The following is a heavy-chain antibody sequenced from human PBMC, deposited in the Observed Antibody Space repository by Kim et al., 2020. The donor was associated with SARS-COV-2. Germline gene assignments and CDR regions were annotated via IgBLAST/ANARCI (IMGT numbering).Heavy chain of an antibody. CDR2: SDT. J-gene: IGHJ4*02. CDR3: ARWSSSQNY. D-gene: IGHD6-13*01. Sequence: SDTRYSPSFQGQVPISADKSISTAYLQWSSLKASDTAMYYCARWSSSQNYWGQGTLVTVSS. V-gene: IGHV5-51*01.